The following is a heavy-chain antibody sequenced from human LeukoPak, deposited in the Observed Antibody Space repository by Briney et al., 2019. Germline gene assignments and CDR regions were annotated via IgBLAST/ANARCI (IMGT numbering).Heavy chain of an antibody. V-gene: IGHV4-39*07. J-gene: IGHJ6*03. CDR1: GGSISSGSYY. CDR3: ARAPPYYYMDV. CDR2: IYYSGST. Sequence: SQTLSLTCTVSGGSISSGSYYWGWIRQPPGKGLEWIGSIYYSGSTYYNPSLKSRVTISVDTSKNQFSLKLSSVTAADTAVYYCARAPPYYYMDVWGKGTTVTVSS.